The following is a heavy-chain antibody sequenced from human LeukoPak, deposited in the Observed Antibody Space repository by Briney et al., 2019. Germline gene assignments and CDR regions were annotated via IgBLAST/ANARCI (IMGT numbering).Heavy chain of an antibody. CDR1: GFTFSSYG. J-gene: IGHJ4*02. CDR3: AKGSIVGATILDY. V-gene: IGHV3-30*02. Sequence: GGSLRLSCAASGFTFSSYGMHWVRQALGKGLEWVAFIRYDGSNKYYADSVKGRFTISRDNSKNTLYLQMNSLRAEDTAVYYCAKGSIVGATILDYWGQGTLVTVSS. CDR2: IRYDGSNK. D-gene: IGHD1-26*01.